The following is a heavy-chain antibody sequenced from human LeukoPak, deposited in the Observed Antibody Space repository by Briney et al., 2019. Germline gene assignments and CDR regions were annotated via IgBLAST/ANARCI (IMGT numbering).Heavy chain of an antibody. CDR1: GGSFSGYY. CDR2: INHSGST. CDR3: ARGSGGTTFDYLDY. D-gene: IGHD1-1*01. V-gene: IGHV4-34*01. Sequence: SKTLSLTCAVYGGSFSGYYWSWIRQPPGKGLEWIGEINHSGSTNYNPSLKSRVTISVGTSKNQFSLKLSSVTAADTAVYYCARGSGGTTFDYLDYWGQGTLVTVSS. J-gene: IGHJ4*02.